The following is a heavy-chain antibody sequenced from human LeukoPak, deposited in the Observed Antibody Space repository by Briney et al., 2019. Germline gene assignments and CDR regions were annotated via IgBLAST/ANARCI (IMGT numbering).Heavy chain of an antibody. CDR2: INPGDPDT. J-gene: IGHJ4*02. D-gene: IGHD5-12*01. CDR3: ARVFGYSGYFDY. CDR1: GYSFTSYW. V-gene: IGHV5-51*01. Sequence: GESLKISCKGSGYSFTSYWIGWVCQMPGKGLEWMGIINPGDPDTRYSPSFRGQVTFSVDKYISTAYLQWSSLKASDTAIHYCARVFGYSGYFDYWGQGTLVTVSS.